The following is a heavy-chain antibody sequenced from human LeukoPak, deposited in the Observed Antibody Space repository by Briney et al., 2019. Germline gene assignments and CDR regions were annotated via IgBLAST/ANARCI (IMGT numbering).Heavy chain of an antibody. Sequence: GGSLRLSCAVSGFTVSSNYMSWVRQAPGKGLEWVSVIYSGGSTYYADSVKGRFTISRDNSKNTLYLQMNSLRAEATAVYYCARGNSGYDPTFDYWGQGTLVTVSS. CDR1: GFTVSSNY. J-gene: IGHJ4*02. V-gene: IGHV3-53*01. D-gene: IGHD5-12*01. CDR2: IYSGGST. CDR3: ARGNSGYDPTFDY.